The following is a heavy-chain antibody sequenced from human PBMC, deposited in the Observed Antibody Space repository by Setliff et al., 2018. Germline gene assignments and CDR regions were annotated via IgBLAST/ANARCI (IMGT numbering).Heavy chain of an antibody. CDR3: ARALASAGTVYFDY. CDR1: GYPFSDNW. D-gene: IGHD6-13*01. CDR2: IYPGDSHT. V-gene: IGHV5-51*01. J-gene: IGHJ4*02. Sequence: PGESLKISCKGSGYPFSDNWIGWVRQVPGKGLEWMGIIYPGDSHTRYSPSFQGQVTISADKSISTAYLQWSSLKASDTAMYYCARALASAGTVYFDYWGQGTLVTVSS.